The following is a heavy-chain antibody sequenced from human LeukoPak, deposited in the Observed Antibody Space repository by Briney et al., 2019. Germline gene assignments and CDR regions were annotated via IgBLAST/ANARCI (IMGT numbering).Heavy chain of an antibody. CDR2: IYYSGST. J-gene: IGHJ3*01. D-gene: IGHD5/OR15-5a*01. Sequence: SETLSLTCTVSGGSISSSSYYWSWIRQPPGKGLEWIGYIYYSGSTNYNPSLKSRVTISVDTSKNQFSLKLSSVTAADTAVYYCARSWSTDAFDFWGQGTMVTVSS. V-gene: IGHV4-61*01. CDR3: ARSWSTDAFDF. CDR1: GGSISSSSYY.